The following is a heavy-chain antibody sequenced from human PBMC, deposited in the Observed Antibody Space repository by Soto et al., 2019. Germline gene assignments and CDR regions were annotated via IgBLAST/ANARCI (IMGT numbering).Heavy chain of an antibody. D-gene: IGHD6-13*01. CDR1: GFTFSSYA. CDR3: AKGILVKPPGTRAFDI. Sequence: EVQLLESGGGLVQPGWSLRLSCAASGFTFSSYAMSWVRQAPGKGLEWVSTISGSGGSTFYADSVKGRFTISRDNSNNALYLQMNSLSAGDTAVYYCAKGILVKPPGTRAFDIWGQGTMVIVSS. V-gene: IGHV3-23*01. CDR2: ISGSGGST. J-gene: IGHJ3*02.